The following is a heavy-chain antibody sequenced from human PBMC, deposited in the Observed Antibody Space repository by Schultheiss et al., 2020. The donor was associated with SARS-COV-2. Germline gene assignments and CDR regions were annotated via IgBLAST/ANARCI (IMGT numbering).Heavy chain of an antibody. D-gene: IGHD2-8*01. V-gene: IGHV4-4*07. CDR1: GGSISSYY. Sequence: SETLSLTCTVSGGSISSYYWSWIRQPAGKGLEWIGRIYTSGSTNYNPSLKSRVTISVDTSKNQFSLKLSSVTAADTAVYYCARDMLDQAFYYYYGMDVWGQGTTVTVSS. J-gene: IGHJ6*02. CDR3: ARDMLDQAFYYYYGMDV. CDR2: IYTSGST.